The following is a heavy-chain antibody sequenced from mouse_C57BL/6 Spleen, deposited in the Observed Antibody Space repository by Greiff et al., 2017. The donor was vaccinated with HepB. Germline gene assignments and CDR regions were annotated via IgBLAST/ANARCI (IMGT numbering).Heavy chain of an antibody. CDR1: GFTFSSYG. V-gene: IGHV5-6*01. J-gene: IGHJ4*01. D-gene: IGHD1-1*01. CDR3: ARHRDYGSRTDAMDY. Sequence: EVQRVESGGDLVKPGGSLKLSCAASGFTFSSYGMSWVRQTPDKRLEWVANISSGGSYTYYPDSVKGRFTISRDNAKNTLYLQMSSLKSEDTAMYYCARHRDYGSRTDAMDYWGQGTSVTVSS. CDR2: ISSGGSYT.